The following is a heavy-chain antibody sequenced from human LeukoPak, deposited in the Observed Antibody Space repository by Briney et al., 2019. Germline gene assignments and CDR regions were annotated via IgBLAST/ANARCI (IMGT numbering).Heavy chain of an antibody. Sequence: SETLSLTCTVSGGSISSVKDYWAWIRQPPGKGLEWIASGDYSGGTYYNPSLESRVTISADMSKNQISLKLSFVTAADTAVYYCAREDGEEYSSGWYKRNYFDNWGQGTRVTVSS. CDR1: GGSISSVKDY. CDR3: AREDGEEYSSGWYKRNYFDN. V-gene: IGHV4-39*07. J-gene: IGHJ4*02. CDR2: GDYSGGT. D-gene: IGHD6-19*01.